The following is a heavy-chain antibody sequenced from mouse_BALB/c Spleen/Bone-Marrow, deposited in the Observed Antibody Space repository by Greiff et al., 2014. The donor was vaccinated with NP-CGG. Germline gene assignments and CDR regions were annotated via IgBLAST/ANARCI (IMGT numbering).Heavy chain of an antibody. V-gene: IGHV14-3*02. J-gene: IGHJ2*01. Sequence: VQLKESGTELVKPGASVKLSCTASGFNIKDTYMHWVKQRPEQGLEWIGRLDPANGNTKYDPKFQGKATITADTSSNTAYLQLSSLTSEDTAVYYCARWDYRYDYWGQGTTLTVSS. CDR3: ARWDYRYDY. D-gene: IGHD2-14*01. CDR1: GFNIKDTY. CDR2: LDPANGNT.